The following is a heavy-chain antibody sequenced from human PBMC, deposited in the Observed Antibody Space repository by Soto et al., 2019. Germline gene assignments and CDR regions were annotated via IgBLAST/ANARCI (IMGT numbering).Heavy chain of an antibody. V-gene: IGHV3-23*01. Sequence: GGSLRLSCAASGFTFSTYALSWVRQAPGKGLEWVSAISGSGGSTYYADSVKGRFTISRDNSKHTLYLQMNSLTADDTAVYFCAKQLAAAGTYDAFDIWGQGTMVTVS. CDR1: GFTFSTYA. CDR3: AKQLAAAGTYDAFDI. J-gene: IGHJ3*02. D-gene: IGHD6-13*01. CDR2: ISGSGGST.